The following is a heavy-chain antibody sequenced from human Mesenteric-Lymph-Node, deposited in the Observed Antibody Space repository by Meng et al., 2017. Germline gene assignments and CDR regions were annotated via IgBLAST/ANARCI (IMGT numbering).Heavy chain of an antibody. Sequence: GGSLRLSCAASGFTFDDYAMHWVRQAPGKGLEWVSGISWNSGSIGYADSVKGRFTISRDNAKNSLYLQMKSLRAEDMALYYCAKDRGAGRGVRGYFDYWGQGTLVTVSS. CDR2: ISWNSGSI. V-gene: IGHV3-9*03. CDR1: GFTFDDYA. D-gene: IGHD3-10*01. CDR3: AKDRGAGRGVRGYFDY. J-gene: IGHJ4*01.